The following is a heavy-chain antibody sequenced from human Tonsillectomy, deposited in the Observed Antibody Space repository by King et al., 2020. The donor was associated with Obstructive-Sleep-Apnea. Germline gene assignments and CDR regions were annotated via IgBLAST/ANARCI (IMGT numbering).Heavy chain of an antibody. V-gene: IGHV3-33*06. CDR2: IWYDGSNK. J-gene: IGHJ4*02. CDR1: GFTFSSYG. D-gene: IGHD4-17*01. Sequence: HVQLVESGGGVVQPGRSLRLSCAASGFTFSSYGMHWVRQAPGKGLEWVAGIWYDGSNKYYADSVKGRFTISRDNSKNTLYLQMNSLRAEETAVYYCAKDYDYGDYPVFDYWGQGTLVTVSS. CDR3: AKDYDYGDYPVFDY.